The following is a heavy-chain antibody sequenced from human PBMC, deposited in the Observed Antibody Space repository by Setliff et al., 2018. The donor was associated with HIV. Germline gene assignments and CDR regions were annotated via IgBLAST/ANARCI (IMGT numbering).Heavy chain of an antibody. V-gene: IGHV4-30-4*08. J-gene: IGHJ4*02. CDR3: ARMIRGVKGEVSDY. CDR2: IYYSGST. Sequence: PSETLSLTCTVSGGSISSGDYYWSWIRQPPGKGLEWIGYIYYSGSTYYNPSLKSRVTISVDTSKNHFSLKLSYVTAADTAVYFCARMIRGVKGEVSDYWGRGTLVTVSS. D-gene: IGHD3-10*01. CDR1: GGSISSGDYY.